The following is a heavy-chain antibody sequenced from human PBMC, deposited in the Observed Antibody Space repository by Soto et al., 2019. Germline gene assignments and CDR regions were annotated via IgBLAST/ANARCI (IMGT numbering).Heavy chain of an antibody. Sequence: SETLSLTSAVYGVSFSGYYWSWIRQPPGKGLEWIGEINHGGSTNYNPSLKSRVTISVDTSKNQLSLKLSSVTAADTAVYYCARGRDYYGSGSYPNWGQGTTVTVSS. J-gene: IGHJ6*02. V-gene: IGHV4-34*01. D-gene: IGHD3-10*01. CDR1: GVSFSGYY. CDR3: ARGRDYYGSGSYPN. CDR2: INHGGST.